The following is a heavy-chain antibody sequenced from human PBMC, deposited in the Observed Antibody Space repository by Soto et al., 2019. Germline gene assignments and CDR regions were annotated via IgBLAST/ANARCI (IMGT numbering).Heavy chain of an antibody. CDR1: GYSISSSNW. D-gene: IGHD6-13*01. Sequence: SETLSLTCAVSGYSISSSNWWGWIRQPPGKGLEWIGYIYYSGTTYYNPSLKSRVTISVDTSKNQFSLKLSSVTAADTAVYYCARRERAAGTDWWFDPWGQGTLVT. CDR3: ARRERAAGTDWWFDP. CDR2: IYYSGTT. V-gene: IGHV4-28*01. J-gene: IGHJ5*02.